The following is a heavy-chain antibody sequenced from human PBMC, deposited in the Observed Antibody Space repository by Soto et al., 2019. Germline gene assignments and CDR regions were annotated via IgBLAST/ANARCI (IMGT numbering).Heavy chain of an antibody. Sequence: SETLSLTCIVSRGSISDYDWTWIRQTPVKRLEWIGYIDYSGKTDYNPSLRSRVTISVDPSKKQFSLKLNFVTAADTAVYYCARRVVVPVADYGMDVWGQGTKVT. D-gene: IGHD2-2*01. V-gene: IGHV4-59*08. CDR2: IDYSGKT. CDR1: RGSISDYD. CDR3: ARRVVVPVADYGMDV. J-gene: IGHJ6*02.